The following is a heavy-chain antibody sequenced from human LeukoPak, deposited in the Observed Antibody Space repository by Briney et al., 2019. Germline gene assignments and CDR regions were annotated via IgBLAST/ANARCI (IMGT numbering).Heavy chain of an antibody. V-gene: IGHV3-21*01. Sequence: GGSLRLSCTVSGFTFSSNSMSWVRQAPGKGLEWVSSISSSSSYIYYADSVKGRFTISRDNAKNSLYLQMNSLRAEDTAVYYCARVGDGYNPGAYFDYWGQGTLVTVSS. D-gene: IGHD5-24*01. CDR3: ARVGDGYNPGAYFDY. CDR1: GFTFSSNS. J-gene: IGHJ4*02. CDR2: ISSSSSYI.